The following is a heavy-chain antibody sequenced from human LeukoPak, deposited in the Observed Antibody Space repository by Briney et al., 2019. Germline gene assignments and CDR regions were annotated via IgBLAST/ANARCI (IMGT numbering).Heavy chain of an antibody. D-gene: IGHD5-24*01. Sequence: SETLSLTCTVSGGSISHHWSWVRPSPGKGLGWIGYISHTASTNYTPSLKSGVTLSIDTSKSQLSFQLTSVTAADTAVYYCAREKSPERKTWLQLGAFDVWGQGTVVTVSS. CDR2: ISHTAST. V-gene: IGHV4-59*11. CDR1: GGSISHH. J-gene: IGHJ3*01. CDR3: AREKSPERKTWLQLGAFDV.